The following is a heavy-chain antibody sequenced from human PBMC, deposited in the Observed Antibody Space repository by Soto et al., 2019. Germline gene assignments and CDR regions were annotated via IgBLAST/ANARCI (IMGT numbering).Heavy chain of an antibody. D-gene: IGHD2-21*02. CDR2: IIPIFGTA. CDR3: ARGGGYCGGDCYTFDY. V-gene: IGHV1-69*13. Sequence: SVKVSFKSSGGTFSSYAISWVRQAPGQGLEWMGGIIPIFGTANYAQKFQGRVTITADESTSTAYMELSSLRSEDTAVYYCARGGGYCGGDCYTFDYWGQGTLVTVSS. J-gene: IGHJ4*02. CDR1: GGTFSSYA.